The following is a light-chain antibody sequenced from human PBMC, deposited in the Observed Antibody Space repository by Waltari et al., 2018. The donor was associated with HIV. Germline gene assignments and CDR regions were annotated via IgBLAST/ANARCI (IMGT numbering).Light chain of an antibody. CDR1: SSDVGVYNF. Sequence: QSALTQPRSVSGSPGQSVTISCTGTSSDVGVYNFVSWYQQHPGQAPKLMIYDVSKRPSGVPDRFSGSKSGNTASLTISGLQAEDEADYYCCSYACSYPVVFGGGTKLTVL. V-gene: IGLV2-11*01. CDR3: CSYACSYPVV. CDR2: DVS. J-gene: IGLJ2*01.